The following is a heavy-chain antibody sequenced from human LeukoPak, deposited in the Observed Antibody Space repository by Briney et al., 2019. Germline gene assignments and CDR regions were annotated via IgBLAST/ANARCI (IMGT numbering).Heavy chain of an antibody. V-gene: IGHV3-23*01. CDR1: GFTFSSYA. CDR2: ISGSGGST. J-gene: IGHJ4*02. D-gene: IGHD4-23*01. CDR3: AKVAPTTVVTPGRGYFDY. Sequence: GGPLRLSCAASGFTFSSYAMSWVRQAPGKGLEWVSAISGSGGSTYYADSVKGRFTISRDNSKNTLYLQMNSLRAEDTAVYYCAKVAPTTVVTPGRGYFDYWGQGTLVTVSS.